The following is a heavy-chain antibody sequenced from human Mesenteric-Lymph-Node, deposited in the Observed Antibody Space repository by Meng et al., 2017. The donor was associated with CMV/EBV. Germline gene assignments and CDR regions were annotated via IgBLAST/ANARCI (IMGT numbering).Heavy chain of an antibody. CDR1: GFTFSDYY. Sequence: GESLKISCAASGFTFSDYYMSWIRQAPGKGLEWVSYISSRGSTIYYADSVKGRFTISRDNSKNTLYLQMNSLRAEDTAVYYCAKETRERKFYYFDYWGQGTLVTVSS. J-gene: IGHJ4*02. CDR3: AKETRERKFYYFDY. CDR2: ISSRGSTI. V-gene: IGHV3-11*04. D-gene: IGHD3-3*01.